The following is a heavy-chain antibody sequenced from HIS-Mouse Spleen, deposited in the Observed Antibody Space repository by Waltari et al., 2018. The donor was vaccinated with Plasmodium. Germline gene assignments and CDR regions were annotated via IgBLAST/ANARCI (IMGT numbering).Heavy chain of an antibody. CDR2: INPNSGCT. CDR1: GYTFTGYY. CDR3: ARVLGYKAAAGTFVEYFQH. Sequence: QVQLVQSGAEVKKPGASVKVSCKASGYTFTGYYMHWVRQAPGQGLGGMGWINPNSGCTNDAQKFQGRVTMTRDTSISTAYMELSRLRSDDTAVYYCARVLGYKAAAGTFVEYFQHWGQGTLVTVSS. J-gene: IGHJ1*01. V-gene: IGHV1-2*02. D-gene: IGHD6-13*01.